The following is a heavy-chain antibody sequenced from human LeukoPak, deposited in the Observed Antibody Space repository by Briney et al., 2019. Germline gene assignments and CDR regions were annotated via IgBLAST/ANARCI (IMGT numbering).Heavy chain of an antibody. V-gene: IGHV3-30-3*01. J-gene: IGHJ4*02. Sequence: PGRSLRLSCAASGFTFSSYAMHWVRQAPGKGLEWVAVISYDGSNKYYADSVKGRFTISRDNSKNTLYLQMNSLRAEDTAVYYCARDLGPYSSSRTFLGWGQGTLVTVSS. CDR1: GFTFSSYA. CDR2: ISYDGSNK. CDR3: ARDLGPYSSSRTFLG. D-gene: IGHD6-6*01.